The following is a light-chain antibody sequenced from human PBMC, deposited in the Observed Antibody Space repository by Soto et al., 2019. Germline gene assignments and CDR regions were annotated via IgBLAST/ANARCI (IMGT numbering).Light chain of an antibody. CDR1: QSVSSSY. Sequence: EIVLTQSPGTLSLSPGERATLSCRASQSVSSSYLASYQQKPGQAPRLLIYGASSRATGIPDRFSGSGSGTDFTLTISRLEPEDFAVYYCHQYGSLYTFGQGTKLEIK. CDR2: GAS. V-gene: IGKV3-20*01. CDR3: HQYGSLYT. J-gene: IGKJ2*01.